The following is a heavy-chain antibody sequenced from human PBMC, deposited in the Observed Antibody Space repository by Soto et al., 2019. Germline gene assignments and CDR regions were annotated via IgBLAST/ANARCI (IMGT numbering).Heavy chain of an antibody. CDR2: IIPILGIA. D-gene: IGHD2-21*01. V-gene: IGHV1-69*08. CDR3: ARESAYCGGGDCSPNWFDP. Sequence: QVQLVQSGAEVKKPGSSVKVSCKAAGGTSSSYTISWVRQAPGQGLEWMGRIIPILGIANHAQKFQGRVTITADESTSTAYMELSSLRSEDTAVYYCARESAYCGGGDCSPNWFDPWGQGTLVTVSS. J-gene: IGHJ5*02. CDR1: GGTSSSYT.